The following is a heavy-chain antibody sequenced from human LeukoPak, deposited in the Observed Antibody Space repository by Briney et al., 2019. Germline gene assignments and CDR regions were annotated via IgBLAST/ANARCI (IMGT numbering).Heavy chain of an antibody. Sequence: SETLSLTCTVSGVSISSSYWSWIRQPAGKGLEWIGRIYSSGSTNYNPSLKSRVTMSVDTSKNQFSLKLSSVTAADAAVYYCARRRVEMLAIGELNWFDPWGQGSQVTVSS. CDR1: GVSISSSY. CDR2: IYSSGST. CDR3: ARRRVEMLAIGELNWFDP. J-gene: IGHJ5*02. V-gene: IGHV4-4*07. D-gene: IGHD5-24*01.